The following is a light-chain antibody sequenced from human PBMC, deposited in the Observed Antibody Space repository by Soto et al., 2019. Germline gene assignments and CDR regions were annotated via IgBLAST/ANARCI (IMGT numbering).Light chain of an antibody. Sequence: QSVLTQPPSVSAAPGQTVTISCSGSSSNIGNNYVFWYQQLPGTAPKLLIYDNDKRPSGIPDRFSGSKSGTSATLGITGLQAGDEPDYYYATWDRSLSVGVFGGGTKLTVL. V-gene: IGLV1-51*01. J-gene: IGLJ2*01. CDR3: ATWDRSLSVGV. CDR2: DND. CDR1: SSNIGNNY.